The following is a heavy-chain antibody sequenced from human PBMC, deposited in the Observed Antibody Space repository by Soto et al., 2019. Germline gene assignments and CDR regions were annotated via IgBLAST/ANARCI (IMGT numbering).Heavy chain of an antibody. Sequence: QVQLQESGPGLVKPSETLSLTCTVSGGTISRYYWSWIRQPPGKGLEWIGYMYNTGSNVYNPSFKTRVALSVDASMTQFCVRLKSATAADTAGYYCARTLCDYCGTDCHPRDVWGHGTTVTVSS. J-gene: IGHJ6*02. V-gene: IGHV4-59*01. CDR3: ARTLCDYCGTDCHPRDV. CDR1: GGTISRYY. D-gene: IGHD2-21*02. CDR2: MYNTGSN.